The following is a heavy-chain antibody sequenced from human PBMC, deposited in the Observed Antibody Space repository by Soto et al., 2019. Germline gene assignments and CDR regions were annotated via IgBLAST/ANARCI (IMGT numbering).Heavy chain of an antibody. V-gene: IGHV3-33*01. Sequence: PGGSLRLSCAVSGFTFISHDMHWVLQTPGKGLQWVAVVVNHGANEYYADYVKGRFTVSRDNSKNTVFLQMESLRVDDTAVYYCVRVGQHMDKHSFHFWGQGTLVTGSS. CDR2: VVNHGANE. CDR3: VRVGQHMDKHSFHF. D-gene: IGHD2-21*01. CDR1: GFTFISHD. J-gene: IGHJ4*03.